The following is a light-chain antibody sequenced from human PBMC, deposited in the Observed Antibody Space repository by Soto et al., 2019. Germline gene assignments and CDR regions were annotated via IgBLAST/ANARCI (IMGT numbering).Light chain of an antibody. CDR3: CSYAGSNTFV. Sequence: QSALTQPASVSGSPGQSITISCTGTSSDVGSYILVSWYQQYPGKAPKLMIFEVNKRPSGVSNRFSGSKAGNTASLTISGLQGGDEADYYCCSYAGSNTFVFGGGTKLTVL. V-gene: IGLV2-23*02. CDR1: SSDVGSYIL. CDR2: EVN. J-gene: IGLJ2*01.